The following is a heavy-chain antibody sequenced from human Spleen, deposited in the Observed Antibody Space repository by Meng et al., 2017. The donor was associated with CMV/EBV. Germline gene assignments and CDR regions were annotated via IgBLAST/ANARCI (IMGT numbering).Heavy chain of an antibody. J-gene: IGHJ6*02. V-gene: IGHV3-7*01. CDR3: ARDHYTYRAYYYYGMDV. D-gene: IGHD2-2*02. Sequence: GGSLRLSCAASGFTFTAYWMSWVRQAPGKGLEWVANIKEDGSVKFYVDSVKGRFTISRDNGKNSVYLQMSSLRAEDTAVYYCARDHYTYRAYYYYGMDVWGQGTTVTVSS. CDR2: IKEDGSVK. CDR1: GFTFTAYW.